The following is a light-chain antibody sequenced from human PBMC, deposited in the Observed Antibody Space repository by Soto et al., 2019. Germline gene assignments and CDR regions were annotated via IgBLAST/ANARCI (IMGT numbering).Light chain of an antibody. Sequence: DIQMTQSPSSLSASVGDRVTITCRASQGLSNYLAWYQQKPGKVPKLLIYAASTLQSGVPSRFSGSGSGTDFTLTISSLQPEDVATYYCQKYNSATRTFGQGTKVEIK. V-gene: IGKV1-27*01. CDR3: QKYNSATRT. CDR1: QGLSNY. CDR2: AAS. J-gene: IGKJ1*01.